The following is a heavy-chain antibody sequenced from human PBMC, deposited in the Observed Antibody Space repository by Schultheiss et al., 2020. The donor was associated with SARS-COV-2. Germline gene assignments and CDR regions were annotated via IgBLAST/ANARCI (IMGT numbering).Heavy chain of an antibody. Sequence: SQTLSLTCAVYGGSFSGYYWSWIRQPPGKGLEWIGEIDHSGGTNYNPSLKSRVTISVDTSENQFSLKLSSVTAADTAVYYCARVRVVATSADAFDIWGQGTMVTVSS. CDR1: GGSFSGYY. J-gene: IGHJ3*02. CDR3: ARVRVVATSADAFDI. CDR2: IDHSGGT. D-gene: IGHD5-12*01. V-gene: IGHV4-34*09.